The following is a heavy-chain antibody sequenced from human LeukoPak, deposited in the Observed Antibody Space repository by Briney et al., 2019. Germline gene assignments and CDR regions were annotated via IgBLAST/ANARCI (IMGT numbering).Heavy chain of an antibody. CDR2: IYYSGST. CDR3: ARGVYNWNDLAFDI. V-gene: IGHV4-39*07. Sequence: PSETLSLTCTVSGGSISSSSYYWGWIRQPPGKGLEWIGSIYYSGSTYYNPSLKSRVTISVDMSKNQFSLKLSSVTAADTAVYYCARGVYNWNDLAFDIWGQGTMVTVSS. CDR1: GGSISSSSYY. J-gene: IGHJ3*02. D-gene: IGHD1-1*01.